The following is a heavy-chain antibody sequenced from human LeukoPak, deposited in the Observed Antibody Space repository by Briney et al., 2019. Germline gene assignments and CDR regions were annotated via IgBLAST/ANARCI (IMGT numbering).Heavy chain of an antibody. V-gene: IGHV4-34*01. Sequence: SETLSLTCAVYGGSFSGYYWSWIRQPPGKGLEWIGEIDHSGSTNYNPSLKSRVTISVDTSKNQFSLKLSSVTAADTAVYYCARDDSGSHNYFDYWGQGTLVTVSS. CDR3: ARDDSGSHNYFDY. J-gene: IGHJ4*02. D-gene: IGHD1-26*01. CDR2: IDHSGST. CDR1: GGSFSGYY.